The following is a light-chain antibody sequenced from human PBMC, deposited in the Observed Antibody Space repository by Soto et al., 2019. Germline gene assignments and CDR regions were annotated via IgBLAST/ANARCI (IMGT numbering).Light chain of an antibody. V-gene: IGKV1-5*01. CDR1: QSISSW. J-gene: IGKJ5*01. Sequence: DIQMTQSPSTLSASVGDRVTITCRASQSISSWLAWYQQKPGKAPKLLIYDASSLESGVPSRFSGSGSGTEFTLTISSLQPDDFATYYCQHYNSYSITLGQGTRLEIK. CDR3: QHYNSYSIT. CDR2: DAS.